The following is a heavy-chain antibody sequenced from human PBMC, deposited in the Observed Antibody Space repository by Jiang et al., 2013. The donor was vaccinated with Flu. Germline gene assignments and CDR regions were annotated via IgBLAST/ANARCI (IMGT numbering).Heavy chain of an antibody. D-gene: IGHD3-10*01. Sequence: KGLEWIGSIYYSGSTYYNPSLKSRVTISVDTSKNQFSLKLSSVTAADTAVYYCARQCVDYYGSGSYYGFGWFDPWGQGTLVTVSS. V-gene: IGHV4-39*01. CDR2: IYYSGST. J-gene: IGHJ5*02. CDR3: ARQCVDYYGSGSYYGFGWFDP.